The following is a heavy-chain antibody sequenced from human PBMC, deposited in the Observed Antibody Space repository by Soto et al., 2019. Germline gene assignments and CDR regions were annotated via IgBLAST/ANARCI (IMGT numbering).Heavy chain of an antibody. Sequence: ASETLSLTCAVYGGSFSGYYWSWIRQPPGKGLEWIGEINHSGSTNYNPSLKSRVTISVDTSKNQFSLKLSSVTAADTAVYYCARGPEIQLWTKLYYYYGMDVWGQGTTVTVSS. CDR1: GGSFSGYY. V-gene: IGHV4-34*01. CDR2: INHSGST. D-gene: IGHD5-18*01. CDR3: ARGPEIQLWTKLYYYYGMDV. J-gene: IGHJ6*02.